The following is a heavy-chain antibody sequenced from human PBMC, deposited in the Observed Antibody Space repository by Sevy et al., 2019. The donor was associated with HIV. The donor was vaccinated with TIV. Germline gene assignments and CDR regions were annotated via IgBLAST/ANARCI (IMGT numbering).Heavy chain of an antibody. Sequence: ASVKVSCKASGYTFSSYGISWVRQAPGQGLEWMGWISAYNGNTNYAQKFQGRITMTTDTSTSTAYMERRGLRSDDTAVYHCARDIRTYDYVWGSYRFDYWGQGTLVTVSS. D-gene: IGHD3-16*02. CDR2: ISAYNGNT. J-gene: IGHJ4*02. CDR3: ARDIRTYDYVWGSYRFDY. V-gene: IGHV1-18*04. CDR1: GYTFSSYG.